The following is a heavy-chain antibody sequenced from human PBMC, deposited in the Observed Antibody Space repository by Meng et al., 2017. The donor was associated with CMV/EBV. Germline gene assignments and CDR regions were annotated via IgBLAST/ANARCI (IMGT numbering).Heavy chain of an antibody. J-gene: IGHJ3*02. CDR2: IIPIFGTA. D-gene: IGHD3-10*01. CDR1: GGTFSSYA. Sequence: SVKVSCKASGGTFSSYAISWVRQAPGQGLEWMGGIIPIFGTANYAQKFQGRVTITTDESTSTAYMGLSSLRSEDTAVYYCARELGSYDAFDIWGQGTMVTVSS. CDR3: ARELGSYDAFDI. V-gene: IGHV1-69*05.